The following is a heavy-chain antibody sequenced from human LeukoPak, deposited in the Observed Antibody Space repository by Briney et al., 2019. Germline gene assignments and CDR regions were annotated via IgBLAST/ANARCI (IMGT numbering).Heavy chain of an antibody. CDR3: ARGDFDILTDYPAY. D-gene: IGHD3-9*01. CDR2: INPSGGST. J-gene: IGHJ4*02. Sequence: GASVKVSCKASGYTFTSYGISWVRQAPGQGLEWMGIINPSGGSTRYAQKFQGRVTMTRDTSTSTVYMDLSSLRSEDTAVYYCARGDFDILTDYPAYWGQGTLVTVSS. V-gene: IGHV1-46*01. CDR1: GYTFTSYG.